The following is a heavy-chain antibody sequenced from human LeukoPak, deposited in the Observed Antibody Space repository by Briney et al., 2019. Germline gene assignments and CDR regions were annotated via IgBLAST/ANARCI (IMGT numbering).Heavy chain of an antibody. D-gene: IGHD3-10*01. CDR3: ARYGGGHWAFDI. V-gene: IGHV3-7*02. CDR1: GFTFSSSW. Sequence: GGSLRLSCAASGFTFSSSWMSWVRQAPGKGLEWVANIKQDGSEKYYVDSVKGRFTISRDNAKNSLYLQMNSLRAEDTAVYYCARYGGGHWAFDIWGQGTMVTVSS. CDR2: IKQDGSEK. J-gene: IGHJ3*02.